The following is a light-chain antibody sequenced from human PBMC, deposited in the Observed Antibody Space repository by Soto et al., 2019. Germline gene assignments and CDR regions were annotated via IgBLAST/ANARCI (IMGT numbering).Light chain of an antibody. Sequence: EFVLTQSPRTLSLYPGESATLYPRPIQTVRNNYLAWYQQKPGQAPKLLIHDASSRATGIPDTFSGGGSGTDFIRAISRLEPEDFAVYYCKQFSSDPLTFGGGTKVDIK. V-gene: IGKV3-20*01. CDR2: DAS. CDR1: QTVRNNY. CDR3: KQFSSDPLT. J-gene: IGKJ4*01.